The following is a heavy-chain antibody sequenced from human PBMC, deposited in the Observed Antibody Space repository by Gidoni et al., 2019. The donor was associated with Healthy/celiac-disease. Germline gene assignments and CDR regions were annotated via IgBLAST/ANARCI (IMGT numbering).Heavy chain of an antibody. CDR3: AREGGLRGSLGRLRAFDI. CDR2: ISYDGSNK. V-gene: IGHV3-30-3*01. J-gene: IGHJ3*02. CDR1: GFTFSTYA. D-gene: IGHD1-26*01. Sequence: QVQLVESGGGVVHPGRSLRLSCAASGFTFSTYAMHWVRQAPGKGLEWVAVISYDGSNKYYADSVKGRFTISRDNSKNTLYRQMNSLRAEDTAVYYGAREGGLRGSLGRLRAFDIWGQGTMVTVSS.